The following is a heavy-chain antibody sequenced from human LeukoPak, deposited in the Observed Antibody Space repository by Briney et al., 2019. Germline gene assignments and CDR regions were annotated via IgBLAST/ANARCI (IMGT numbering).Heavy chain of an antibody. CDR3: SRGSGRLSVY. D-gene: IGHD6-19*01. J-gene: IGHJ4*02. CDR1: GFTFGDYL. Sequence: GGSLRLSCTASGFTFGDYLMSWFRQAPGKGLEWIGFISGGTTEYAASVKGRFTISRDDSTSIAYLQMNSLTTEDTAVYYCSRGSGRLSVYWGQGTLVTVSS. V-gene: IGHV3-49*03. CDR2: ISGGTT.